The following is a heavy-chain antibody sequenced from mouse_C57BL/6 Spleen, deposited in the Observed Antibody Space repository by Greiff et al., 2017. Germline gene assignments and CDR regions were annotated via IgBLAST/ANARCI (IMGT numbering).Heavy chain of an antibody. Sequence: EVKLVESGGGLVQPGGSLSLSCAASGFTFTDYYMSWVRQPPGKALEWLGFIRNKANGYTTEYSASVKGRFTISRDNSQSILYLQMNALRAEDSATYYFARWGGIYDGYYFDYWGQGTTLTVSS. CDR2: IRNKANGYTT. CDR3: ARWGGIYDGYYFDY. CDR1: GFTFTDYY. D-gene: IGHD2-3*01. V-gene: IGHV7-3*01. J-gene: IGHJ2*01.